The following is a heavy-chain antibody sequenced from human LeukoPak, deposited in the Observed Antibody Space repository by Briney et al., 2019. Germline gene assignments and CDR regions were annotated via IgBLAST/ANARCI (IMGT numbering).Heavy chain of an antibody. CDR3: ARGIGLGNYYDSSGYDFLNY. Sequence: ASMKVSCKASGYTFTSYHIHWVRQAPGQGLEWMAIINPSGGSTSYAQRFQGRVTVTGDMSTRTVYMELSSLRSDDTAVYYCARGIGLGNYYDSSGYDFLNYWGQGTLVTVSS. D-gene: IGHD3-22*01. J-gene: IGHJ4*02. V-gene: IGHV1-46*01. CDR1: GYTFTSYH. CDR2: INPSGGST.